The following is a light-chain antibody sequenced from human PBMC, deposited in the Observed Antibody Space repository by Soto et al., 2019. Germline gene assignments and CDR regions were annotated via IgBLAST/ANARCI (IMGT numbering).Light chain of an antibody. J-gene: IGKJ1*01. V-gene: IGKV3-15*01. CDR3: QQYNNWVRT. Sequence: DIMLTQSPATLCLSPVLRATISRRASQSVSTNLAWYQQRPGQAPRLLIYDASTRASGIPARFSGSGSGTDFTLTISSLQSEDFADYYCQQYNNWVRTFGQGTKVDIK. CDR2: DAS. CDR1: QSVSTN.